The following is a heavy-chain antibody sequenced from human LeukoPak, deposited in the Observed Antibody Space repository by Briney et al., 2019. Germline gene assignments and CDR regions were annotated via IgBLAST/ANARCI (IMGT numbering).Heavy chain of an antibody. Sequence: SQTLSLTCTVSGGSISSGGYYWSWIRQHPGKGLEWIGYIYYSGSTYYNPSLKSRVTISVDTSKNQFSLKLSSVTAADTAVYYCARGQGEFFSYYFHYWGQGTLVTVSS. CDR1: GGSISSGGYY. V-gene: IGHV4-31*03. D-gene: IGHD3-16*01. J-gene: IGHJ4*02. CDR2: IYYSGST. CDR3: ARGQGEFFSYYFHY.